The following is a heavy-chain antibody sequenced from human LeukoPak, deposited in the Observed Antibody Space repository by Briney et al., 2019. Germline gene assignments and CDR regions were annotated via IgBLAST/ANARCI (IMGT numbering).Heavy chain of an antibody. Sequence: PGGSLRLSCAASGFTFSSYSMNWVRQAPGKGLEWVSCISSSSSYIYYADSVKGRFAISRDNSKNTLYLQMNSLRAEDTAVYYCARPIKNYYDSSGRNWFDPWGQGTLVTVSS. CDR1: GFTFSSYS. D-gene: IGHD3-22*01. J-gene: IGHJ5*02. V-gene: IGHV3-21*01. CDR2: ISSSSSYI. CDR3: ARPIKNYYDSSGRNWFDP.